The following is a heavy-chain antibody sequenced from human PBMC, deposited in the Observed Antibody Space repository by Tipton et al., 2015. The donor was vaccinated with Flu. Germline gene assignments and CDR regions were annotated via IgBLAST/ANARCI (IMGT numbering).Heavy chain of an antibody. CDR2: IYNSGST. D-gene: IGHD6-19*01. Sequence: LRLSCTVSGGSINRSHYYRGWIRQPPGKGLEWIGSIYNSGSTFYHPSLKSRVTISVDTSKNQFSLKLSSVTAADTAVYYCARDGGVGSGWSYSGGNYYYGMDVWGQGTTVIVSS. CDR1: GGSINRSHYY. V-gene: IGHV4-39*07. J-gene: IGHJ6*02. CDR3: ARDGGVGSGWSYSGGNYYYGMDV.